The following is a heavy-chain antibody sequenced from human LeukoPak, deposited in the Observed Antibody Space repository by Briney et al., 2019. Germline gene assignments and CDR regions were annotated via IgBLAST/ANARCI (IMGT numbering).Heavy chain of an antibody. CDR3: VREESGGYFDY. V-gene: IGHV1-46*01. CDR2: ITPSVDTT. D-gene: IGHD3-10*01. CDR1: GYTFTNYL. Sequence: ASVKVSCEASGYTFTNYLLHWVRQAPGQGLEWVGRITPSVDTTNYAQKFRDRVTMTRDTSTSTVYMELSSLRSEDTAVYHCVREESGGYFDYGGQGTLVTVSS. J-gene: IGHJ4*02.